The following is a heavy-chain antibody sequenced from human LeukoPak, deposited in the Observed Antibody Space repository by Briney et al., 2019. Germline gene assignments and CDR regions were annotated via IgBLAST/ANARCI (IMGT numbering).Heavy chain of an antibody. J-gene: IGHJ4*02. CDR1: GGSISSSSYY. CDR2: IYTSGST. V-gene: IGHV4-61*02. Sequence: SETLSLTCTVSGGSISSSSYYWSWIRQPAGKGLEWIGRIYTSGSTNYNPSLKSRVTMSVDTSKNQFSLKLSSVTAADTAVYYCARVLFGVVIYYWGQGTLVTVSS. D-gene: IGHD3-3*01. CDR3: ARVLFGVVIYY.